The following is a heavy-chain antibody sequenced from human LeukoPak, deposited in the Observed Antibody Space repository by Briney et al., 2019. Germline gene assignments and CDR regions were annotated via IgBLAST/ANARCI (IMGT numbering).Heavy chain of an antibody. D-gene: IGHD5-12*01. V-gene: IGHV3-15*01. J-gene: IGHJ4*02. CDR3: ATGGYDSWEYDIDY. Sequence: GGSLRLFWAASGFTFRNVWMIRVRQAPGKGLEWVGRIKSKTDGGTNDYAEPVKGRFTISRDDSKNTKYLQMNNLKTEDTAVYYSATGGYDSWEYDIDYWGQGTLVTVSS. CDR2: IKSKTDGGTN. CDR1: GFTFRNVW.